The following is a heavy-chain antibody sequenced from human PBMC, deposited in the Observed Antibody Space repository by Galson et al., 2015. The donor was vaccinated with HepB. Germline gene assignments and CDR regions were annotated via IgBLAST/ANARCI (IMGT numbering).Heavy chain of an antibody. CDR2: IYTSGTT. D-gene: IGHD3-10*01. CDR3: AREDYSGSGSPYYFDS. CDR1: GFTGATYY. V-gene: IGHV3-66*03. Sequence: SLRLSCAASGFTGATYYMNWVRQAPGKGLEWVPIIYTSGTTYYADSVKGRFTISRDSSKNTLHLQMNSLRPEDTAVYYCAREDYSGSGSPYYFDSWGQGTLVTVSS. J-gene: IGHJ4*02.